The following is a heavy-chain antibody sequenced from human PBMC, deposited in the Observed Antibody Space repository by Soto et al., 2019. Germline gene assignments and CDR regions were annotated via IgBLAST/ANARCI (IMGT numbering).Heavy chain of an antibody. CDR3: ARDSLTTVTAFQH. CDR2: IYSGGST. CDR1: GFTVSSNY. V-gene: IGHV3-66*01. D-gene: IGHD4-17*01. J-gene: IGHJ1*01. Sequence: EVQLVESGGGLVQPGGSLRLSCAASGFTVSSNYMSWVRQAPGKGLEWVSVIYSGGSTYYADSVKGRFTISRDNSKNTLYLQMNSLRAEDTAVYYCARDSLTTVTAFQHWGQGTPVTVSS.